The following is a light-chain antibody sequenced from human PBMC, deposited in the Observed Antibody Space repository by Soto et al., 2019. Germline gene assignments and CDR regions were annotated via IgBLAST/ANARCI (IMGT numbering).Light chain of an antibody. J-gene: IGKJ1*01. CDR2: GAS. Sequence: EIVMTQSPATLSVSPGERATLSCRASQSVSSNLAWYQQKPGQAPRLLIYGASTRATGIPARFSGSGSGTEFTLTISRLEPEDFAVYHCQQYDGSPRTFGQGTKVEIK. CDR3: QQYDGSPRT. CDR1: QSVSSN. V-gene: IGKV3-15*01.